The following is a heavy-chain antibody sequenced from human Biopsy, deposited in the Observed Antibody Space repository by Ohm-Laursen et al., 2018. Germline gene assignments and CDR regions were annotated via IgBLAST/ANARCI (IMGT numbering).Heavy chain of an antibody. V-gene: IGHV4-59*01. J-gene: IGHJ2*01. Sequence: TLSLTCTVSGVSISSYYWSWIRQPPGQGLEWNGYVYYTGSTGYNPSLQSRVTISVDTSKTHFPLKLLSVNLADTAIYYCARDRGYYSDRSVPGYFDLWGRGTLVTVSS. CDR2: VYYTGST. CDR1: GVSISSYY. CDR3: ARDRGYYSDRSVPGYFDL. D-gene: IGHD3-22*01.